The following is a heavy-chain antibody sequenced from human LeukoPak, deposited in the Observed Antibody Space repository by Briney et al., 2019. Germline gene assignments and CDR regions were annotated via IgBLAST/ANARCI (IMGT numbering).Heavy chain of an antibody. D-gene: IGHD6-25*01. Sequence: GRSLRLSCAASGFTFSSYGMHWVRQAPGKGLEWVAVISYDGSNKYYADSVKGRFTISRDNSKNTLYLQMNSLRAEDTAAYYCAKGTRRGRVYWGQGTLVTVSS. CDR3: AKGTRRGRVY. J-gene: IGHJ4*02. V-gene: IGHV3-30*18. CDR1: GFTFSSYG. CDR2: ISYDGSNK.